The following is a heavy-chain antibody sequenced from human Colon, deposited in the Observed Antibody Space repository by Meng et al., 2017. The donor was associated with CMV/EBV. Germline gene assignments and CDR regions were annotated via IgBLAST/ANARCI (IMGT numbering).Heavy chain of an antibody. CDR1: GFTFSTYA. D-gene: IGHD3-3*01. Sequence: SCAASGFTFSTYAMSWVRQAPGKGLEWVSAISGGGGDTYYADSVKGRFTISRDNSKNTLYLQMNSLRDEDTAVYYCAKRTNFWSAYAAWGQGTLVTVSS. CDR2: ISGGGGDT. CDR3: AKRTNFWSAYAA. J-gene: IGHJ5*02. V-gene: IGHV3-23*01.